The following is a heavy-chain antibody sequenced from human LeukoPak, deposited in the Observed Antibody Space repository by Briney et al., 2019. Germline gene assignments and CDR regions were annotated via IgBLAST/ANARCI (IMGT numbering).Heavy chain of an antibody. V-gene: IGHV4-59*01. Sequence: SETLSLTCTVSGGPISSYYWSWIRQPPGKGLEWIGYISSSGSTNYNPSLKSRVTISVDTSKNQFSLRLSSVTAADTAVYYCARDRDIYCANGVCYNWFFDLWGRGTLVTVSS. CDR1: GGPISSYY. J-gene: IGHJ2*01. CDR2: ISSSGST. D-gene: IGHD2-8*01. CDR3: ARDRDIYCANGVCYNWFFDL.